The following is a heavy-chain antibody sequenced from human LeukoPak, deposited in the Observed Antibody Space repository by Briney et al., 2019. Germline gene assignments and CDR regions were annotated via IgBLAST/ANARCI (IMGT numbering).Heavy chain of an antibody. J-gene: IGHJ4*02. Sequence: ASVKVSCKASGYTFTSYDINWVRQATGQGLEWMGWMNPNSGNTGYAQKFQGRVTITRNTSISTAYMELSSLRPEDTAVYYCARHLSGITGYTYGRGIDYWGQGTLLTVSS. CDR1: GYTFTSYD. CDR3: ARHLSGITGYTYGRGIDY. V-gene: IGHV1-8*03. CDR2: MNPNSGNT. D-gene: IGHD5-18*01.